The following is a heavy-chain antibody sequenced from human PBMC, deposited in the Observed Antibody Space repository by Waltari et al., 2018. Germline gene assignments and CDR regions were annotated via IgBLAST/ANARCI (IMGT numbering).Heavy chain of an antibody. V-gene: IGHV4-39*01. CDR2: IYYSGTT. Sequence: QLQLQESGPGLVKPSETLSLTCTVSGGSISTSSYYWGWIRQSPGKGLEWIGSIYYSGTTYYNPTLKSRVSISGDLSKNQFSLKVSSVTAADTAVYYCARHWKRSGYRFDPWGQGSLVTVSS. J-gene: IGHJ5*02. CDR1: GGSISTSSYY. D-gene: IGHD5-12*01. CDR3: ARHWKRSGYRFDP.